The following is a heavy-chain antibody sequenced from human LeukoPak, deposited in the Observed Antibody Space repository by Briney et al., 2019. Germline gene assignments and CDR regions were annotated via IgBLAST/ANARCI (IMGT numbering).Heavy chain of an antibody. V-gene: IGHV1-8*01. J-gene: IGHJ6*02. CDR1: GYTFTSYD. CDR3: ARGLYSDWYYGMDV. Sequence: ASVKVSCKASGYTFTSYDINWVRQATGQGLEWMGWMNPNSGNTGCAQKFQGRVTMTRNTSISTAYTELSSLRSEDTAVYYCARGLYSDWYYGMDVWGQGTTVTVSS. D-gene: IGHD3-3*01. CDR2: MNPNSGNT.